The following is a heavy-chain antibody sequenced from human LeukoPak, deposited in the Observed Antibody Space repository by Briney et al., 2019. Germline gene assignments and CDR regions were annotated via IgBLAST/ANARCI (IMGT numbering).Heavy chain of an antibody. CDR1: GFTFDDYA. CDR2: ITWNSGST. J-gene: IGHJ6*02. CDR3: AKDTRYSYGYGMDV. Sequence: GGSLRLSCAASGFTFDDYAMTWVRQGPGKGLEWVSGITWNSGSTGYADSVKGRFTISRDNAKNSLYLQMNSLRAEDTALYYCAKDTRYSYGYGMDVWGQGTTVTVSS. D-gene: IGHD5-18*01. V-gene: IGHV3-9*01.